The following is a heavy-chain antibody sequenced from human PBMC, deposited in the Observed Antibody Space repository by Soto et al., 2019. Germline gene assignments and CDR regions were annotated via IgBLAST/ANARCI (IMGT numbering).Heavy chain of an antibody. V-gene: IGHV4-34*01. CDR3: ARVRDWFDP. CDR1: GGSFSGYY. D-gene: IGHD3-3*01. Sequence: SETLSLTCAVYGGSFSGYYWNWIRQPPGKGLEWIGGIDHSGYTNYNPSLKSRVTISVDTSKNQFSLRLTSVTAADTAVYYCARVRDWFDPWGQGTLVTVSS. CDR2: IDHSGYT. J-gene: IGHJ5*02.